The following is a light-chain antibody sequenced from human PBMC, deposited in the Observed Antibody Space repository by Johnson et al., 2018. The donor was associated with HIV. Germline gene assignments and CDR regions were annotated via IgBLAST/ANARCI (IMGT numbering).Light chain of an antibody. CDR1: SSDMGNYA. CDR2: ENN. J-gene: IGLJ1*01. Sequence: QSILTQPPSVSAAPGQKVTISCSGSSSDMGNYAVSWYQQLPGTAPKLLIYENNKRPSWIPDRFSCSKSGTSATLGITGLQTGDEADYYCGTWNSSLSVRDVFGTGTTVTVL. CDR3: GTWNSSLSVRDV. V-gene: IGLV1-51*02.